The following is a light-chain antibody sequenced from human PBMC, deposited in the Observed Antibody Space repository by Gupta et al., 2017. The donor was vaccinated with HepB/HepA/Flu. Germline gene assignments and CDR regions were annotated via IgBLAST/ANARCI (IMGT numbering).Light chain of an antibody. CDR2: WAS. J-gene: IGKJ1*01. CDR3: QQYYATPWT. CDR1: QSVLYSSDNKHN. V-gene: IGKV4-1*01. Sequence: DIVMTQSPDSLAVSLGERATINCKSSQSVLYSSDNKHNLGWYQQKPGQPPKLLIYWASTRESGVPDRFSGSGSGTDFTLTISSLQAEDVAVYYCQQYYATPWTFGQGTKVEIK.